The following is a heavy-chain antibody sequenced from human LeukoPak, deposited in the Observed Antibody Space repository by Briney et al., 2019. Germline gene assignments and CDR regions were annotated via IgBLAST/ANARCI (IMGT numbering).Heavy chain of an antibody. CDR3: ARGSSGSRDY. Sequence: KPSETLSLTCAVSGYSISSGYYWGWIRQPPGKGLEWIGSIYHSGSTYYNPSLKSRVTISVDTSKNQFSLKLSSVTAADTAVYYCARGSSGSRDYWGQGTLVTVSS. D-gene: IGHD6-19*01. CDR1: GYSISSGYY. CDR2: IYHSGST. J-gene: IGHJ4*02. V-gene: IGHV4-38-2*01.